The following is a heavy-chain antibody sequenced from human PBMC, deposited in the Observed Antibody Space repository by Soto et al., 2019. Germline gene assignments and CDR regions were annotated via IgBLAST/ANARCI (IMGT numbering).Heavy chain of an antibody. D-gene: IGHD3-10*01. Sequence: SVKVSCKASGGTFSSYAISWVRQAPGQGLEWMGGIIPIFGTANYAQKFQGRVTITADESTSTAYMELSSLRSEDTAVYYCASPYGSGSHHYFDYWGQGTLVTVSS. CDR3: ASPYGSGSHHYFDY. J-gene: IGHJ4*02. CDR1: GGTFSSYA. V-gene: IGHV1-69*13. CDR2: IIPIFGTA.